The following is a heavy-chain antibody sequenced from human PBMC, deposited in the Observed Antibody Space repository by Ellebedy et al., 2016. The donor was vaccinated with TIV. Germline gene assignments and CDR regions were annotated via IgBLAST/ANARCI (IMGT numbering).Heavy chain of an antibody. J-gene: IGHJ6*02. V-gene: IGHV4-34*01. CDR1: GGSFSGYY. CDR2: INHSGST. D-gene: IGHD3-10*01. CDR3: ASTKELRNYYGSGEIGYYYYGMDV. Sequence: MPSETLSLTCAVYGGSFSGYYWSWIRQPPGKGLEWIGEINHSGSTNYNPSLKSRATISVDTSKTQFSMKLSSVTAADTAGYYCASTKELRNYYGSGEIGYYYYGMDVWGQGTTVTVSS.